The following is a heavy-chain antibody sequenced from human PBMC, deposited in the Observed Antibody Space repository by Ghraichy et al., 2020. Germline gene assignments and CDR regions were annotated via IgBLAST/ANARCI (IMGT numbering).Heavy chain of an antibody. Sequence: GGSLRLSCAASGFTFSDHSMDWVRQAPGKGLEWVGRIGNKANSYTTEYAASVRGRFTISRDDSQNSLFLQMNSLKSEDTAVYYCARVSGRYFDYWGRGTLVTVSS. V-gene: IGHV3-72*01. CDR3: ARVSGRYFDY. D-gene: IGHD1-26*01. J-gene: IGHJ4*02. CDR2: IGNKANSYTT. CDR1: GFTFSDHS.